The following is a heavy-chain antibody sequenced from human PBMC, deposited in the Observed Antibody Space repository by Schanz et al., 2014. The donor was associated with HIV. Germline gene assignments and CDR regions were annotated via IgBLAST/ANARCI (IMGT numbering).Heavy chain of an antibody. J-gene: IGHJ4*02. Sequence: QVQLVESGGGVVQPGRSLRLSCTASGFTFSSYGMHWVRQAPGKGLEWVAVIWYDGSHTYYADSVKGRFTISRDNSKSTLYLQMNSLRVEDTAVYYCANEEVPNDYWGQGTLVTVSS. CDR3: ANEEVPNDY. CDR1: GFTFSSYG. CDR2: IWYDGSHT. V-gene: IGHV3-33*06.